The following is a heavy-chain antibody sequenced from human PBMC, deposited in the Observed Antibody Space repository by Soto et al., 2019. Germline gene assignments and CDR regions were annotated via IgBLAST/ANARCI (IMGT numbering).Heavy chain of an antibody. CDR1: SGSISSSNW. V-gene: IGHV4-4*02. CDR3: AREGVVVVPAAINWFDP. J-gene: IGHJ5*02. D-gene: IGHD2-2*01. Sequence: QVQLQESGPGLVKPSGTLSLTCAVSSGSISSSNWWSWVRQPPGKGLEWIGEIYHSGSTNYNPSLKSRVTISVDKSKNQFSLKLSSVTAADTAVYYCAREGVVVVPAAINWFDPWGQGTLVTVSS. CDR2: IYHSGST.